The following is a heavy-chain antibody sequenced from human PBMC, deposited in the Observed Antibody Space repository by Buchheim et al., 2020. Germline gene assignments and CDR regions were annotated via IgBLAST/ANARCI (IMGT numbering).Heavy chain of an antibody. D-gene: IGHD4-23*01. CDR3: ARDQDYGGNSGPEMVYYYYGMDV. CDR2: ISYDGSNK. J-gene: IGHJ6*02. V-gene: IGHV3-30*04. Sequence: QVQLVESGGGVVQPGRSLRLSCAASGFTFSSYAMHWVRQAPGKGLAWVAVISYDGSNKYYADSVKGRFTISRDNSKNTLYLQMNSLRAEDTAVYYCARDQDYGGNSGPEMVYYYYGMDVWGQGTT. CDR1: GFTFSSYA.